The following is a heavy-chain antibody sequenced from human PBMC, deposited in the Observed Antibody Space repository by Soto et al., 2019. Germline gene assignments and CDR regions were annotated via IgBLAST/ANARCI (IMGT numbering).Heavy chain of an antibody. D-gene: IGHD6-19*01. CDR1: GFTFSSYA. J-gene: IGHJ3*02. CDR2: ISYDGSNK. V-gene: IGHV3-30-3*01. Sequence: GGSLRLSCAASGFTFSSYAMHWVRQAPGKGLEWVAVISYDGSNKYYADSVKGRFTISRDNSKNTLYLQMNSLRAEDTAVYYCARERRINPSVSGFDAFDIWGQGTMVTVSS. CDR3: ARERRINPSVSGFDAFDI.